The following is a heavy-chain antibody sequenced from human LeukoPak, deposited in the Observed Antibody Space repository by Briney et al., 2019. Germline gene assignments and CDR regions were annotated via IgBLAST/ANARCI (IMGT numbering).Heavy chain of an antibody. V-gene: IGHV4-34*01. D-gene: IGHD3-9*01. J-gene: IGHJ4*02. CDR2: INHSGST. Sequence: SETLSLTCAVYGGSFSGYYWSWIRQPPGKGPEWIGEINHSGSTNYNPSLKSRVTISVDTSKNQFSLKLSSVTAADTAVYYCARSIFFDYWGQGTLVTVSS. CDR1: GGSFSGYY. CDR3: ARSIFFDY.